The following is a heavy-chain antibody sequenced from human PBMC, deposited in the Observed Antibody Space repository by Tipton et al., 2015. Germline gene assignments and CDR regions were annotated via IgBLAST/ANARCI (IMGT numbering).Heavy chain of an antibody. J-gene: IGHJ3*02. CDR2: IHYSGST. V-gene: IGHV4-31*03. Sequence: TLSLTCTVSGGSITSVSYYWGWIRQHPGKGLEWIGYIHYSGSTYYNPSLKSRLTISVDTSKNQFSLNLRSVTAADTAVYYCARANIAVVTDAFDIWGQGTMVTVSS. CDR3: ARANIAVVTDAFDI. CDR1: GGSITSVSYY. D-gene: IGHD2-21*02.